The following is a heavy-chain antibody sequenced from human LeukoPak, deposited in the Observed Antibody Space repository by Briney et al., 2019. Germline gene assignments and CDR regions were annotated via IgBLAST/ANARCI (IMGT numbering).Heavy chain of an antibody. CDR3: ARGHYGDYGFYFDY. V-gene: IGHV3-53*01. CDR1: GFTVSSNY. J-gene: IGHJ4*02. CDR2: IYSGGST. D-gene: IGHD4-17*01. Sequence: GGSLRLSCAAYGFTVSSNYMSWVRQAPGKGLEWVSVIYSGGSTYYADSVKGRFTISRDNSKNTLYLQMNSLRAEDTAVYYCARGHYGDYGFYFDYWGQGTLVTVSS.